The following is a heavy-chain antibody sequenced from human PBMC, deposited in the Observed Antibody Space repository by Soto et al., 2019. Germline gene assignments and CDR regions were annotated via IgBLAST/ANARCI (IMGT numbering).Heavy chain of an antibody. CDR3: ARGSATVAGTGDN. CDR1: GFSFSNYW. D-gene: IGHD6-19*01. CDR2: IKQDGSET. V-gene: IGHV3-7*01. J-gene: IGHJ4*02. Sequence: ELQLVESGGGLVQPGGSLRLSCVVSGFSFSNYWMSWVRQAPGKGLEWVANIKQDGSETYYVDSVKGRFTISRDNAKNSLYLQMTSLRGEDTAVYYCARGSATVAGTGDNWGQGTLVIVSS.